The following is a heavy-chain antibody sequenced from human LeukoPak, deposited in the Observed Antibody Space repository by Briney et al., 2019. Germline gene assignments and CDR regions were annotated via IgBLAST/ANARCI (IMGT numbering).Heavy chain of an antibody. D-gene: IGHD6-13*01. V-gene: IGHV1-18*01. CDR3: AGSSSWYVSYFDY. J-gene: IGHJ4*02. CDR1: GYTFTSYG. CDR2: ISAYNGNT. Sequence: ASVKVSCKASGYTFTSYGISWVRQAPGQGLEWMGWISAYNGNTNYAQKFQGWVTMTRDTSISTAYMELSRLRSDDTAVYYCAGSSSWYVSYFDYWGQGTLVTVSS.